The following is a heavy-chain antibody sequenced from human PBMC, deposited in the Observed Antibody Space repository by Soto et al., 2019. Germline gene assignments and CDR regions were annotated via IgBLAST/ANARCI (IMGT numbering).Heavy chain of an antibody. CDR1: GYTFTSYG. CDR2: ISAYNGNT. Sequence: ASVKVSCKVSGYTFTSYGISWVRQAPGQGLEWMGWISAYNGNTNYAQKLQGRVTMTTDTSTSTAYMELRSLRSDDTSVYYCARVSELWFGESLWFDPWGQGTLVTVSS. V-gene: IGHV1-18*01. D-gene: IGHD3-10*01. CDR3: ARVSELWFGESLWFDP. J-gene: IGHJ5*02.